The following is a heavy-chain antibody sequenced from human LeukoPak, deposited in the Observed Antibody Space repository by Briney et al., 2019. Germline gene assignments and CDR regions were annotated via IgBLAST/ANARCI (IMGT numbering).Heavy chain of an antibody. CDR1: GFTFSSYG. CDR2: IWYDGSNK. J-gene: IGHJ4*02. D-gene: IGHD2-8*01. Sequence: PGGSLRLSCAASGFTFSSYGMHWVRQAPGKGLERVAVIWYDGSNKYYADSVKGRFTISRDNSKNTLYLQMNSLRAEDTAVYYCAKMVREFYTISYYFDYWGQGTLVTVSS. V-gene: IGHV3-33*06. CDR3: AKMVREFYTISYYFDY.